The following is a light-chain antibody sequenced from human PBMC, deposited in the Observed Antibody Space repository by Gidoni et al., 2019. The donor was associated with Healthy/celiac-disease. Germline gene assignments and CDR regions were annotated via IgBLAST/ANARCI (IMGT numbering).Light chain of an antibody. Sequence: DIVMTQSPLSLPVTPGEPASISCRSSQSLLHSNGYNYLDWYLQKPGQSPQLLIYLGSNRASGVPDRFSGSGSGTDFTLKISRVEAEDVGVYYCMQALQGTFGQXTRLEIK. CDR2: LGS. CDR1: QSLLHSNGYNY. CDR3: MQALQGT. J-gene: IGKJ5*01. V-gene: IGKV2-28*01.